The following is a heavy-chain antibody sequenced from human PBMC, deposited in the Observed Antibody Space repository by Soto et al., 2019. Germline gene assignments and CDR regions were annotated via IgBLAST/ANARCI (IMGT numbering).Heavy chain of an antibody. CDR2: INSDGSST. V-gene: IGHV3-74*01. CDR3: ARYPVTNDYYFDY. Sequence: PGGSLRLSCAASGFTFSSYWMHWVRQAPGKGLVWVSRINSDGSSTSYADSVKGRFTISRDNAKNTLYQQMNSLRAEDTAVYYCARYPVTNDYYFDYWGQGTLVTVSS. CDR1: GFTFSSYW. J-gene: IGHJ4*02. D-gene: IGHD4-17*01.